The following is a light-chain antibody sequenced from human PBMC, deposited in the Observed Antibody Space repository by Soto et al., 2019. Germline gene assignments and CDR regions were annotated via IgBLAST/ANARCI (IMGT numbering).Light chain of an antibody. CDR2: GAS. CDR3: QQYGSSPLT. V-gene: IGKV3-20*01. CDR1: QSVSSNS. J-gene: IGKJ4*01. Sequence: EIVLTQSPGTLSLSPGEGDTLSCRASQSVSSNSLAWYQQEPGQAPRLLIYGASTRATGIPDRFSGSGSGTDFTLTINRLEPEDFAVYYCQQYGSSPLTFGGGTKVDIK.